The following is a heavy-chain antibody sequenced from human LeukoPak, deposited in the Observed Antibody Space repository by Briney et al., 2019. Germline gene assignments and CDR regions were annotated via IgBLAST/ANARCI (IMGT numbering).Heavy chain of an antibody. V-gene: IGHV3-48*02. J-gene: IGHJ4*02. CDR3: ARVLGTSYFDY. D-gene: IGHD3-10*01. CDR1: GFTFSSYS. CDR2: IGSSSSTI. Sequence: QSGGSLRLSCAASGFTFSSYSMNWVRQAPGKGLEWVSYIGSSSSTIYYADSVKGRFTLSRDNAKNSLYLQLSSLRDEDTAVYYCARVLGTSYFDYWGQGTLVTVSS.